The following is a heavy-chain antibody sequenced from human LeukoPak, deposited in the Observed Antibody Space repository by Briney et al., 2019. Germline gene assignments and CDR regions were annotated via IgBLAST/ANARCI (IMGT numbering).Heavy chain of an antibody. V-gene: IGHV4-34*01. CDR1: GGSFSGYY. CDR2: INHSGST. CDR3: ARGMLRYFDWFPPAEYFQH. D-gene: IGHD3-9*01. Sequence: SETLSLTCAVYGGSFSGYYWSWIRQPPGKGLEWIVGINHSGSTNYNPSLKSRVTISVDTSKNQFSLKLSSVTAADTAVYYCARGMLRYFDWFPPAEYFQHWGQGTLVTVSS. J-gene: IGHJ1*01.